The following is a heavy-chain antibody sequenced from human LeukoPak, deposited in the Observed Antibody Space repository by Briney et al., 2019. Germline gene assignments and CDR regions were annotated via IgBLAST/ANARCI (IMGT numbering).Heavy chain of an antibody. D-gene: IGHD6-19*01. CDR3: ARQFGQAVTES. J-gene: IGHJ4*02. Sequence: PSQTLSLTCTVSGGSISSGSYYWSWIRQPAGKGLEWIGRIYTSGSTNYNPSLKSRVTISVDTSKNQFSLKLSSVTAADTAVYYCARQFGQAVTESWGQGTLVTVSS. CDR1: GGSISSGSYY. V-gene: IGHV4-61*02. CDR2: IYTSGST.